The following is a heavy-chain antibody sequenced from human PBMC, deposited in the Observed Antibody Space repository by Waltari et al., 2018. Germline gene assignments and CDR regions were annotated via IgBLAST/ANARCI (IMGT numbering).Heavy chain of an antibody. V-gene: IGHV3-20*04. J-gene: IGHJ4*02. CDR3: ARYLNWGLPRFDN. CDR1: GFKFTAYG. Sequence: EVQLAESGGAVVRPGGSLGLTWVASGFKFTAYGMSWVRRVPGKGLEWVSGITWNGGIISYSDSVKVRFTITRDNDKNSLSLQMTSLRVEDTALYYCARYLNWGLPRFDNWGQGTQVTVSS. D-gene: IGHD3-16*01. CDR2: ITWNGGII.